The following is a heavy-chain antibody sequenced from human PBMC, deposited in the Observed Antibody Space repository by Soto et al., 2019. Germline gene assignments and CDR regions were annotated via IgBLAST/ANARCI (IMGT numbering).Heavy chain of an antibody. Sequence: ASVKVSCKASGYTFTSYDINWVRQATGQGLEWMGWMNPNSGNTGYAQKFQGRVTMTRNTSISTAYMELSSLRSEDTAVYYCARGRGRGGWYYYYYYGMDVWGQGTTVTVSS. CDR2: MNPNSGNT. J-gene: IGHJ6*02. V-gene: IGHV1-8*01. CDR3: ARGRGRGGWYYYYYYGMDV. CDR1: GYTFTSYD. D-gene: IGHD6-19*01.